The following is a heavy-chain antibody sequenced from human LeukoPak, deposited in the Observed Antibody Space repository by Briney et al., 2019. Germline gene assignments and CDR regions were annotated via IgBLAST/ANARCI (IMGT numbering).Heavy chain of an antibody. CDR1: GFTFSSYS. CDR2: ISSTGNYI. D-gene: IGHD6-19*01. V-gene: IGHV3-21*01. CDR3: ARGASVWYYFDY. J-gene: IGHJ4*02. Sequence: GGSLRLSCAASGFTFSSYSMNWVRQAPGKGLEWVSSISSTGNYIYYADSAKGRFTISRDNAKNSLYLQLNSLRAEDTALYYCARGASVWYYFDYWGPGTLVTVSS.